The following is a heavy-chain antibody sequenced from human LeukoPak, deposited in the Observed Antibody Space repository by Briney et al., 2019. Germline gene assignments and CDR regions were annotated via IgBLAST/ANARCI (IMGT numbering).Heavy chain of an antibody. Sequence: SETLSLTCTVSGGSISSSSYYWGWIRQPPGKGLEWIGSNSGSTYYNPSLKSRVTISVDTSKNQFSLKLSSVTAADTAVYYCARETSTGITGTTDAFDIWGQGTMVTVSS. CDR3: ARETSTGITGTTDAFDI. D-gene: IGHD1-20*01. CDR1: GGSISSSSYY. J-gene: IGHJ3*02. V-gene: IGHV4-39*02. CDR2: NSGST.